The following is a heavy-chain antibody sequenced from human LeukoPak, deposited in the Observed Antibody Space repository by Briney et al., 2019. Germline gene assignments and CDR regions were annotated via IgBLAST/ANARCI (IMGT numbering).Heavy chain of an antibody. CDR2: INAGNGNT. CDR3: ARGHSLLRFLEWLFFSY. J-gene: IGHJ4*02. V-gene: IGHV1-3*01. Sequence: GASVKVSCKASGYTFTSYAMHWVRQAPGQRLEWMGWINAGNGNTKYSQKFQGRVTITRDTSASTASMELSSLRSEDTAVYYCARGHSLLRFLEWLFFSYWGQGTLVTVSS. CDR1: GYTFTSYA. D-gene: IGHD3-3*01.